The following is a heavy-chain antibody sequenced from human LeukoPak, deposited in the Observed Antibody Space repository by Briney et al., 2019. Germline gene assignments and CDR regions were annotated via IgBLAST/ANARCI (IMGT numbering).Heavy chain of an antibody. CDR2: IYHSGST. J-gene: IGHJ5*02. Sequence: SETLSLTCTVSGYSISSGYYWGWIRQPPGKGLEWIGSIYHSGSTYYNPSLKSRVSISVDTSKNQFSLKLSSVTAADTAVYYCARDGVVAINWFDPWGQGTLVTVSS. V-gene: IGHV4-38-2*02. CDR3: ARDGVVAINWFDP. CDR1: GYSISSGYY. D-gene: IGHD3-22*01.